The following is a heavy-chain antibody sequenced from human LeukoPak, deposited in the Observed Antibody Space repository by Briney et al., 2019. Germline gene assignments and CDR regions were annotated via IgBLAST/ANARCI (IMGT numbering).Heavy chain of an antibody. CDR3: TSYLLRYFDWSPGFDY. CDR1: GFTFTNAW. CDR2: IKSNADGGTA. Sequence: KPGGSLRLSCAASGFTFTNAWMSWVRQAPGKGLKWVGRIKSNADGGTADYAASVNGRFTISRDDSKSTLYLQMNGLKTEDTGVYFCTSYLLRYFDWSPGFDYWGQGTLVTVSS. J-gene: IGHJ4*02. D-gene: IGHD3-9*01. V-gene: IGHV3-15*01.